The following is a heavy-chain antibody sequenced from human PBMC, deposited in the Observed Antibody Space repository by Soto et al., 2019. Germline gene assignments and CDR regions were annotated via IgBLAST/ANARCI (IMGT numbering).Heavy chain of an antibody. CDR1: GGSISSSNW. D-gene: IGHD3-10*01. V-gene: IGHV4-4*02. J-gene: IGHJ5*02. CDR2: IYHSGST. Sequence: PSETLSLTCAVSGGSISSSNWWSWVRQPPGKGLEWIGEIYHSGSTNYNPSLKSRVTISVDTSKNQFSLKLSSVTAADTAVYYCARGVGQTDASGWFDPWGQGTLVTVSS. CDR3: ARGVGQTDASGWFDP.